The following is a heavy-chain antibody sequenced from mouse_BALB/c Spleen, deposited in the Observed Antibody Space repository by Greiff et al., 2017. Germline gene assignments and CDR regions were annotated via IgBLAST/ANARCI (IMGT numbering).Heavy chain of an antibody. CDR2: ISSSGST. CDR1: GYSITSDYA. V-gene: IGHV3-2*02. J-gene: IGHJ4*01. D-gene: IGHD4-1*01. CDR3: AKLKLGRYYAMDY. Sequence: DVKLVESGPGLVKPSQSLSLTCTVTGYSITSDYAWNWIRQFPGNKLEWMGYISSSGSTSYNPSLKSRISITRDTSKNQFFLQLNSVTTEDTATYYCAKLKLGRYYAMDYWGQGTSVTVSS.